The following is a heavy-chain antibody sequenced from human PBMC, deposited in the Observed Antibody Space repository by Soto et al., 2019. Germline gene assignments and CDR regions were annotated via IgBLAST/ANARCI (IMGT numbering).Heavy chain of an antibody. J-gene: IGHJ4*02. CDR1: GGSGSGYH. CDR2: IYSSGTT. V-gene: IGHV4-59*02. CDR3: ARGQTNIWYFDH. Sequence: QVQLQESGPRLVKPSETLSLTCTVSGGSGSGYHWNWVRQPPGKRLEWIGHIYSSGTTNYNPSLKSRITISIDTSKTQFSLKMNSVTAADTAVYYCARGQTNIWYFDHWGQGTLVTVSS.